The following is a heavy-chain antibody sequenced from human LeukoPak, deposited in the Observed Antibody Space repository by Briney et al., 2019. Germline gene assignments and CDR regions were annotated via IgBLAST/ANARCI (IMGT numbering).Heavy chain of an antibody. V-gene: IGHV3-7*01. J-gene: IGHJ4*02. Sequence: GGSLRLSCAASGFTFSSYWMSWVRQAPGKGPEWVAHIKQDGSAKYYVDSVKGRFTISRDNAKNSLFLQMNSLRAEDTAVYYCARAEDSGYYFVAIDYWGQGTLVTVSS. CDR2: IKQDGSAK. D-gene: IGHD3-22*01. CDR3: ARAEDSGYYFVAIDY. CDR1: GFTFSSYW.